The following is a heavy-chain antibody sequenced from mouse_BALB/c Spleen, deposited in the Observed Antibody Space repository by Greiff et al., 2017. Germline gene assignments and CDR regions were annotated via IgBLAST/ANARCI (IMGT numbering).Heavy chain of an antibody. J-gene: IGHJ1*01. V-gene: IGHV1-77*01. CDR3: ARGAYGSSYDWYFDV. CDR1: GYTFTDYV. CDR2: IYPGSGST. D-gene: IGHD1-1*01. Sequence: QVQLKESGPELVKPGASVKMSCKASGYTFTDYVISWVKQRTGQGLEWIGEIYPGSGSTYYNEKFKGKATLTADKSSNTAYMQLSSLTSEDSAVYFCARGAYGSSYDWYFDVWGAGTTVTVSS.